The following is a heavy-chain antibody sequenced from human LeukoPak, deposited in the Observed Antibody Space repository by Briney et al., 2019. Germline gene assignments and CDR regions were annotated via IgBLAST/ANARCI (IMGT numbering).Heavy chain of an antibody. J-gene: IGHJ4*02. CDR3: AKLHNLNCDY. Sequence: GGSLRLPCAASGFTFSDYYMSWIRQAPGKGLEWVSYISSSGSTIYYADSVKGRFTISRDNAKNSLYLQMNNLRPEDTAVYYCAKLHNLNCDYWGLGTLVTVSS. CDR2: ISSSGSTI. V-gene: IGHV3-11*01. CDR1: GFTFSDYY. D-gene: IGHD1-14*01.